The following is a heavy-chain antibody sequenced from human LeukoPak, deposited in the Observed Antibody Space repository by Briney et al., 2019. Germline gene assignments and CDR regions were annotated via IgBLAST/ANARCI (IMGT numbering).Heavy chain of an antibody. J-gene: IGHJ4*02. V-gene: IGHV1-18*01. CDR2: ISGYNGNT. CDR1: GYAFTSYG. Sequence: ASVKVSCKASGYAFTSYGISWVRQAPGQGLDWMGWISGYNGNTNYAQKLQGRVTMTTDTSTSTAYMELRGLRSDDTAVYYCAREWELLVFDYWGQGTLVTVSS. D-gene: IGHD1-26*01. CDR3: AREWELLVFDY.